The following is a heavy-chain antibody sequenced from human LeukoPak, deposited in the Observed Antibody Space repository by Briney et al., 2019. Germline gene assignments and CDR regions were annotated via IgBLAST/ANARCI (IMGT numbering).Heavy chain of an antibody. CDR1: GSSFSSYG. CDR2: IRSDGSNK. Sequence: GGSLRLSCAGSGSSFSSYGMHWVRQAPGKGLEWMAFIRSDGSNKYYADSVKGRFTISRDNSKNTLYLQMNSLRAEDTAVYYCARILDSAWGELGYWGQGTLVTVSS. D-gene: IGHD6-19*01. V-gene: IGHV3-30*02. CDR3: ARILDSAWGELGY. J-gene: IGHJ4*02.